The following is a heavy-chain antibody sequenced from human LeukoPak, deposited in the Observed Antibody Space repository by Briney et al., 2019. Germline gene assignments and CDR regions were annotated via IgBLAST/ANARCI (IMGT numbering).Heavy chain of an antibody. D-gene: IGHD2-2*01. Sequence: GGSLRLSCAASGSTFSSFAMSWVRQAPGKGLEWVSAISGSGGSTYYADSVKGRFTISRDNSKNTLFLQMNSLRAEDTAVYYCAKDRSCTGSSCNVGSWGQGTMVTVSS. J-gene: IGHJ3*01. CDR3: AKDRSCTGSSCNVGS. CDR1: GSTFSSFA. CDR2: ISGSGGST. V-gene: IGHV3-23*01.